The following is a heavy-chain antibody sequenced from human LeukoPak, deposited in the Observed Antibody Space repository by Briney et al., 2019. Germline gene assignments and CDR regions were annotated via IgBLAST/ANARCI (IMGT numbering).Heavy chain of an antibody. Sequence: PSETLSLTCAVYGGSFSGYYWSWIRQPPGKGLEWIGSIYYSGSTYYNPSLKSRVTISVDTSKNQFSLKLSSVTAADTAVYYCAGFYGSGSYYWFDYWGQGTLVTVSS. CDR3: AGFYGSGSYYWFDY. CDR2: IYYSGST. V-gene: IGHV4-59*05. J-gene: IGHJ4*02. D-gene: IGHD3-10*01. CDR1: GGSFSGYY.